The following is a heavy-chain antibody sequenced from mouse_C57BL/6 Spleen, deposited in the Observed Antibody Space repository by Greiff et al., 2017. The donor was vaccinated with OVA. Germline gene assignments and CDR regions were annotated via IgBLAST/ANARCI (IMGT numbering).Heavy chain of an antibody. CDR1: GFTFSDYY. CDR3: ARDKAPGDWYFDV. Sequence: EVMLVESEGGLVQPGSSMKLSCTASGFTFSDYYMAWVRQVPEKGLEWVANINYDGSSTYYLDSLKSRFIISRDNAKNILYLQMSSLKSEDTATYYCARDKAPGDWYFDVWGTGTTVTVSS. CDR2: INYDGSST. J-gene: IGHJ1*03. V-gene: IGHV5-16*01.